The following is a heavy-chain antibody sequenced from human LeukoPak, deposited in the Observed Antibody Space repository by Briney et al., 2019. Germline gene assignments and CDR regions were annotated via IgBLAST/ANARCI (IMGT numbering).Heavy chain of an antibody. V-gene: IGHV3-23*01. J-gene: IGHJ3*02. CDR2: IRGSGGGA. CDR1: GFTFSNYA. Sequence: GGSLRLSCTASGFTFSNYAMMWLRQAPGKGPEFISVIRGSGGGAGYADSVRGRFSISRDNSKNSLYLQMNRLRAEDAAVYYCARDPNGDYVGAFDILGQGTMVTVSS. CDR3: ARDPNGDYVGAFDI. D-gene: IGHD4-17*01.